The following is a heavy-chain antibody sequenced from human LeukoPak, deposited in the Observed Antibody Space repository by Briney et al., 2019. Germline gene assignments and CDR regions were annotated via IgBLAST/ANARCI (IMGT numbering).Heavy chain of an antibody. J-gene: IGHJ4*02. CDR3: ARDPSPYTGSYFDY. Sequence: ASVKVSCKASGYTFTSYYMHWVRQAPRQGLEWMGWINANSGDTHYALKFQGRVFMTRDTSISTVYMELSRLTTDDTAVYYCARDPSPYTGSYFDYWGQGTLLTVSS. V-gene: IGHV1-2*02. CDR2: INANSGDT. CDR1: GYTFTSYY. D-gene: IGHD1-26*01.